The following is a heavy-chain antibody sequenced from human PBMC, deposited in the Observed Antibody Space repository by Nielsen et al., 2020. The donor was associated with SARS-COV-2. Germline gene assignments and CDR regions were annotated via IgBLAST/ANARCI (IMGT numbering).Heavy chain of an antibody. Sequence: ASVKVSCKASGYTFTSYGINWVRQAPGQGLEWMGWISTYNGNTDYAQKLQGRVTMTTDTSTSTAYMELRSLRSDDTAIYYCARAPTPYCWGGVCYSKFGFDIWGQGTMVSVSS. V-gene: IGHV1-18*01. J-gene: IGHJ3*02. CDR1: GYTFTSYG. D-gene: IGHD2-15*01. CDR3: ARAPTPYCWGGVCYSKFGFDI. CDR2: ISTYNGNT.